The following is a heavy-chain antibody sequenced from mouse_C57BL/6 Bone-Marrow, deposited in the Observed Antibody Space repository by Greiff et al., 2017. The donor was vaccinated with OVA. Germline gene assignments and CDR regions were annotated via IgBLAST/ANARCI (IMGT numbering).Heavy chain of an antibody. CDR3: AKSFGSNYPYYFDY. V-gene: IGHV1-81*01. CDR1: GYTFTSYG. Sequence: VQLQQSGAELARPGASVKLSCKASGYTFTSYGISWVKQRPGQGLEWIGEIYPRSGNTYYNEKFKGKATLTADKSSSTAYMELRSLTSEDSAVYFCAKSFGSNYPYYFDYWGQGTTLTVSS. CDR2: IYPRSGNT. D-gene: IGHD1-1*01. J-gene: IGHJ2*01.